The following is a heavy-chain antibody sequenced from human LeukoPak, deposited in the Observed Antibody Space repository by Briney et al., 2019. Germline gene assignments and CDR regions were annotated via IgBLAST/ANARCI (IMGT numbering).Heavy chain of an antibody. D-gene: IGHD3-3*01. CDR2: INQEGSEQ. CDR1: GGTFNTFW. V-gene: IGHV3-7*01. CDR3: ARDFLLFGVVVPNDF. Sequence: PGGSLRLSCAASGGTFNTFWMSWVRQAPGKGLEWVANINQEGSEQYYVDSVKGRFTISRDNAKNTLSLQMHSLRVEDTAIYYCARDFLLFGVVVPNDFWGQGTMVAVSS. J-gene: IGHJ4*02.